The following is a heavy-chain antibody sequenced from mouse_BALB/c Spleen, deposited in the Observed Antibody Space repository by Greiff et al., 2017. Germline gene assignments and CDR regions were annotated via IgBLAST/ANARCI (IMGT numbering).Heavy chain of an antibody. Sequence: VQLQQSGPELVKPGASVKMSCKASGYTFTSYVMHWVKQKPGQGLEWIGYINPYNDGTKYNEKFKGKATLTSDKSSSTAYMELSSLTSEDSAVYYCAREVGYGNYDYYAMDYWGQGTSVTVSS. V-gene: IGHV1-14*01. J-gene: IGHJ4*01. D-gene: IGHD2-1*01. CDR1: GYTFTSYV. CDR3: AREVGYGNYDYYAMDY. CDR2: INPYNDGT.